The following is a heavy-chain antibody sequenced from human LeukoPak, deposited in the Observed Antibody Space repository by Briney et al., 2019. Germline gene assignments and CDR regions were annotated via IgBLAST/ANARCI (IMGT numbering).Heavy chain of an antibody. D-gene: IGHD5-18*01. Sequence: SVKLSCKASGGTFSSYAISWVRQAPGQGLEWMGRIIPILGIANYAQKFQGRVTITADKSTSTAYMELSSLRSEDTAVYYCARELRHSHGYIDYWGQGTLVTVSS. J-gene: IGHJ4*02. CDR1: GGTFSSYA. CDR2: IIPILGIA. V-gene: IGHV1-69*04. CDR3: ARELRHSHGYIDY.